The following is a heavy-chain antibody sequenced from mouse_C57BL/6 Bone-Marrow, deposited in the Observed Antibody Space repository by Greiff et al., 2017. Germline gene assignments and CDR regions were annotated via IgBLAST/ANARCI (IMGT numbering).Heavy chain of an antibody. J-gene: IGHJ4*01. CDR1: GFTFSSYG. Sequence: DVKLVEPGGDLVKPGGSLKLSCAASGFTFSSYGMSWVRQTPDKRLEWVATISSGGSYTYYQDSVKGRFTISRDNAKNTLYLQMSSLKSEDTAMYYCARQKGAMGYWGQGTSVTVSS. V-gene: IGHV5-6*02. CDR2: ISSGGSYT. CDR3: ARQKGAMGY.